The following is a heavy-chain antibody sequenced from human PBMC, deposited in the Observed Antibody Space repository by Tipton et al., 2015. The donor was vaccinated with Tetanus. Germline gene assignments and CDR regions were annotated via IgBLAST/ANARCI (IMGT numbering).Heavy chain of an antibody. CDR2: INHSGST. Sequence: TLSLTCTVSGGSISGSSYYWSWIRQPPGKGLEWIGEINHSGSTNYNPSLKSRVTISVDTSKNQFSLKLSSVTAADTAVYYCARVYCSGGSCYDGWGDWGQGTLVTVSS. CDR3: ARVYCSGGSCYDGWGD. J-gene: IGHJ4*02. CDR1: GGSISGSSYY. D-gene: IGHD2-15*01. V-gene: IGHV4-39*07.